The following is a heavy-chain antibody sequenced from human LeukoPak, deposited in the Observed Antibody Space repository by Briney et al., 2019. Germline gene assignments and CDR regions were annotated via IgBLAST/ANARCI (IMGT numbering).Heavy chain of an antibody. V-gene: IGHV4-4*07. CDR2: IYTSGST. D-gene: IGHD3-22*01. CDR1: GGSISSYY. Sequence: SETLSLTCTVSGGSISSYYWSWIRQPAGKGLEWIGRIYTSGSTNYNPSLKSRVTMSVDTSKNQFSLKLSSVTAADTAVYYCARDLEDSSPFGAFDMWGQGTMVTVSS. J-gene: IGHJ3*02. CDR3: ARDLEDSSPFGAFDM.